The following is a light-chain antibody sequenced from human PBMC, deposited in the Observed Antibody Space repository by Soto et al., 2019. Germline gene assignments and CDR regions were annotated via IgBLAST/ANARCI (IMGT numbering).Light chain of an antibody. V-gene: IGKV1-39*01. CDR2: TAS. J-gene: IGKJ1*01. Sequence: DIQMTQSPSSLSASVGDRVTITCRASQSISSYVNWYQQKPGKAPNLLIYTASNLESGVPSRFSGSGSGTDFTLTISSLQPEDFATYFCQQSYSRPRAFGQGT. CDR3: QQSYSRPRA. CDR1: QSISSY.